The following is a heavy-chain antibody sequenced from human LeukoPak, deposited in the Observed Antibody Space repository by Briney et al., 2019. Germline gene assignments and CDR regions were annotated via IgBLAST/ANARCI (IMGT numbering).Heavy chain of an antibody. CDR1: GYIFTNHY. D-gene: IGHD2-15*01. Sequence: ASVKVSCKASGYIFTNHYMHWVRQAPGQGLEWMGWINPNSGGTNYAQKFQGRVTMTRDTSISTAYMELSRLRSDDTAVYYCARDCSGGSCYAWSRGDYWGQGTLVTVSS. J-gene: IGHJ4*02. CDR3: ARDCSGGSCYAWSRGDY. CDR2: INPNSGGT. V-gene: IGHV1-2*02.